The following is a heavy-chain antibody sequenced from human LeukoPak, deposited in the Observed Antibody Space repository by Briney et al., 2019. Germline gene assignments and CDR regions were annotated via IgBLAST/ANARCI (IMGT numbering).Heavy chain of an antibody. V-gene: IGHV4-59*01. CDR2: IYYSGST. D-gene: IGHD6-13*01. CDR3: ARGTIAAAGFDY. CDR1: GGSISSYY. J-gene: IGHJ4*02. Sequence: ASETLSLTCTVSGGSISSYYWSWIRQPPGKGLEWIGYIYYSGSTNHNPSLKSRVTISVDTSKNQFSLKLSSVTAADTAVYYCARGTIAAAGFDYWGQGTLVTVSS.